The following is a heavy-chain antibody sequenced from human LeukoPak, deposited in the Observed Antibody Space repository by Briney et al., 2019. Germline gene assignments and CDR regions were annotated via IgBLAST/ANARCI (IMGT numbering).Heavy chain of an antibody. CDR2: IYYSGST. D-gene: IGHD1-26*01. J-gene: IGHJ4*02. CDR3: ARSKGGIVGATGY. CDR1: GYSISTGYY. Sequence: SETLSLTCTVSGYSISTGYYWSWIRQPPGKGLEWIGYIYYSGSTNYNPSLKSRVTISVDTSKNQFSLKLSSVTAADTAVYYCARSKGGIVGATGYWGQGTLVTVSS. V-gene: IGHV4-61*01.